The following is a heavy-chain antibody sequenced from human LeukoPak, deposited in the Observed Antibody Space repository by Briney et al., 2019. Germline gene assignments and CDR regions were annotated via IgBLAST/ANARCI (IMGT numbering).Heavy chain of an antibody. Sequence: SETLSLTCTVSGGSISSSSYYWGWIRQPPGKGLEWIGSIYYSGSTYYNPSLKSRVTISVDTSKNQFSLKLSSVTAADTAVYYCARQRAGGYCSSTSCYPHDAFDIWGQGTMVTVSS. D-gene: IGHD2-2*01. CDR2: IYYSGST. CDR3: ARQRAGGYCSSTSCYPHDAFDI. CDR1: GGSISSSSYY. J-gene: IGHJ3*02. V-gene: IGHV4-39*01.